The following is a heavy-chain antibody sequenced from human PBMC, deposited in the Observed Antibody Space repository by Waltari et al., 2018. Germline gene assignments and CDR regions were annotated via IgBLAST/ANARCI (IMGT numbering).Heavy chain of an antibody. CDR1: GGSISSGGYY. J-gene: IGHJ4*02. CDR2: INYSGST. D-gene: IGHD2-2*02. Sequence: QVQLQESGPGLVKPSQTLSLTCTVSGGSISSGGYYWSWIRQHPGKGLEWIGYINYSGSTDYNPALRSRVTISVDTSKNQFSLKLSSVTAADTAVYYCARAGIVCSSTSCYTGYFDYWGQGTLVTVSS. V-gene: IGHV4-31*03. CDR3: ARAGIVCSSTSCYTGYFDY.